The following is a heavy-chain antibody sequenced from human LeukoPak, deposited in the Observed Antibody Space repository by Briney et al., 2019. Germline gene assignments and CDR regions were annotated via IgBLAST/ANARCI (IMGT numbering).Heavy chain of an antibody. Sequence: SETLSLTCTVSGGSISSYYWSWIRQPAGKGLEWIGRIYTSGSTNYNPSLKSRVTMSVDTSKNQFSLKLSSVTAADTAVYYCAVQIAVAGMDWFDPWGQGTLVTVSS. CDR1: GGSISSYY. V-gene: IGHV4-4*07. CDR3: AVQIAVAGMDWFDP. D-gene: IGHD6-19*01. J-gene: IGHJ5*02. CDR2: IYTSGST.